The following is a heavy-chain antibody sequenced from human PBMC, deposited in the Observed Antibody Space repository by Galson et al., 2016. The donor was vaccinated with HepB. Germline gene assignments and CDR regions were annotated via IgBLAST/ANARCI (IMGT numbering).Heavy chain of an antibody. J-gene: IGHJ6*02. Sequence: ETLSLTCAGGSFSAYYWTWIRQPPGKGLEWIAEISHSGNTNYNPSLQSRVTVSVDTSKNHFILNLNSVTAADTAVYYCTRGVAARRPRGTDVWGQGTTVTVSS. V-gene: IGHV4-34*01. D-gene: IGHD6-6*01. CDR1: GSFSAYY. CDR2: ISHSGNT. CDR3: TRGVAARRPRGTDV.